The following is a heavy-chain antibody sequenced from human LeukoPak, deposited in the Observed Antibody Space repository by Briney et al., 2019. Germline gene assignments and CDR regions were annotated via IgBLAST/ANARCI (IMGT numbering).Heavy chain of an antibody. CDR3: AKDAPIVVVPAATGIDAFDI. CDR2: IRYDGSNK. Sequence: GGSLRLSCAASGFTFSSYGMHWVRQAPGKGLEWVAFIRYDGSNKYYADSVKGRFTISRDNSKNTLYLQMNRLRAEDTAVYYCAKDAPIVVVPAATGIDAFDIWGQGTMVTVSS. V-gene: IGHV3-30*02. D-gene: IGHD2-2*01. J-gene: IGHJ3*02. CDR1: GFTFSSYG.